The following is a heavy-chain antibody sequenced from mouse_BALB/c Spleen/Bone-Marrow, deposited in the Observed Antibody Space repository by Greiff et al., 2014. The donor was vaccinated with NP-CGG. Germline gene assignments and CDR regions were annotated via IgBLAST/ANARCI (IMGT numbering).Heavy chain of an antibody. V-gene: IGHV2-9*02. J-gene: IGHJ2*01. D-gene: IGHD1-1*01. CDR3: ARASYYYGSRYDY. CDR1: GFSLTSYG. Sequence: VHLVESGPGLVAPSQSLSITCTVSGFSLTSYGVHWVRQPPGKGLEWLGVIGIGGSTNYNSALMSRLSISKDNSKSQVFLKMNSLQTDDTAMYYCARASYYYGSRYDYWGQGTTLTVSS. CDR2: IGIGGST.